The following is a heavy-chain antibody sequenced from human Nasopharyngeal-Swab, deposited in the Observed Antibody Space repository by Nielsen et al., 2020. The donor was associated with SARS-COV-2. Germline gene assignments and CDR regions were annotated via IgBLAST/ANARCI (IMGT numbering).Heavy chain of an antibody. Sequence: GESLKISCAASGFTFSGSAMHWVRQAFGKGLEWVGRIRSKANSYATAYDASVKGRFTISRDDSKNTAYLQMNSLKTEDTAVYYCTSRNPETGSYWGQGTLVTVSS. CDR1: GFTFSGSA. CDR2: IRSKANSYAT. CDR3: TSRNPETGSY. V-gene: IGHV3-73*01. D-gene: IGHD1-14*01. J-gene: IGHJ4*02.